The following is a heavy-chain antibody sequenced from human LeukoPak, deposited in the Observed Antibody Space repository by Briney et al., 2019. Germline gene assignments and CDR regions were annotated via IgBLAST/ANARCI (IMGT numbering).Heavy chain of an antibody. D-gene: IGHD2-2*01. J-gene: IGHJ4*02. Sequence: GGSLRLSCAASGFTFSSYSMNWVRQAPGKGLEWISYISSSSTIYYADSVKGRFTISRDNAKNSLYLQMNSLRAEDTAVYYCAEIDCSSTSCHDYWGQGTLVTVSS. V-gene: IGHV3-48*01. CDR3: AEIDCSSTSCHDY. CDR1: GFTFSSYS. CDR2: ISSSSTI.